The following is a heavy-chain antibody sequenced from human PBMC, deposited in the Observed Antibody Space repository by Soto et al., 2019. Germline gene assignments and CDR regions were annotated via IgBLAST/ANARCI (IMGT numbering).Heavy chain of an antibody. CDR3: ARKDTDDAFDI. Sequence: ALLKLSCKASGYSFTSYGSSWGRQAPGQGLEWMGWISAYNGNTNYAQKLQGRVTMTTDTSTSTAYMELRSLRSDDTAVYYCARKDTDDAFDIWGQGTMVTVSS. J-gene: IGHJ3*02. D-gene: IGHD2-15*01. CDR1: GYSFTSYG. V-gene: IGHV1-18*01. CDR2: ISAYNGNT.